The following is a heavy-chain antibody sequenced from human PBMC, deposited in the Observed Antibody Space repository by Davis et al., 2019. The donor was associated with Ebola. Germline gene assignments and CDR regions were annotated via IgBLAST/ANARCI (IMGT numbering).Heavy chain of an antibody. CDR3: ARALRFIVVVPAALGY. CDR1: GYTFTSYY. V-gene: IGHV1-46*01. D-gene: IGHD2-2*01. CDR2: INPSGGST. J-gene: IGHJ4*02. Sequence: ASVKVSCKASGYTFTSYYMHWVRQAPGQGLEWMGIINPSGGSTSYAQKFQGRVTMTRDTSTSTVYMELSSLRSEDTAVYYCARALRFIVVVPAALGYWGQGTLVTVSS.